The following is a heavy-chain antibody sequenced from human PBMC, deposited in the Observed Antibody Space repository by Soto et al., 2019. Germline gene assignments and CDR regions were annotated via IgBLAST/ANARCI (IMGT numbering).Heavy chain of an antibody. CDR1: GFTVSSNY. CDR3: ARGGDGGSWFRFGY. J-gene: IGHJ4*02. D-gene: IGHD6-13*01. V-gene: IGHV3-53*01. Sequence: EVQLVESGGGLIQPGGSLRLSCAASGFTVSSNYMSWVRQAPGKGLEWVSVIYSGGSTYYADSVKGRFTISRDNSKNTLYLQMNSLRAEDTAVYYCARGGDGGSWFRFGYWGQGTLVTVSS. CDR2: IYSGGST.